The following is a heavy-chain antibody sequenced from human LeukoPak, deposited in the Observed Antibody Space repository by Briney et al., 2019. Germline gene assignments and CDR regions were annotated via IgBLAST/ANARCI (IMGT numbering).Heavy chain of an antibody. CDR3: ARALPAVAGGYGMDV. CDR2: ISSSSSYT. Sequence: GGSLRLSCAASGFTFSDYYMSWIRQAPGKGLEWVSYISSSSSYTNYADSVKGRFTISRDNAKNSLYLQMNSLRAEDTAVYYCARALPAVAGGYGMDVWGQGTTVTVSS. CDR1: GFTFSDYY. J-gene: IGHJ6*02. D-gene: IGHD6-19*01. V-gene: IGHV3-11*05.